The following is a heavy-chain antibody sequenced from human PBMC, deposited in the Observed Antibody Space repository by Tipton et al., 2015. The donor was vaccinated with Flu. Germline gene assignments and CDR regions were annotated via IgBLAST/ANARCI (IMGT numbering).Heavy chain of an antibody. J-gene: IGHJ6*02. CDR1: GFTFGSYG. CDR2: IAYDGSKT. CDR3: ALRNYNFNGMDV. V-gene: IGHV3-30*19. Sequence: RSLRLSCATSGFTFGSYGLHWVRQAPGKGLEWVAFIAYDGSKTYYADSVQGRFTLSRVNSKNTLSLQMNSLRSEDTALYYCALRNYNFNGMDVWGHGTTVTVSS. D-gene: IGHD4-17*01.